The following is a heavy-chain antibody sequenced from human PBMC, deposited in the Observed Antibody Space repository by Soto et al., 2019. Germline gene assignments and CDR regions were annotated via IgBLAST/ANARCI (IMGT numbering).Heavy chain of an antibody. D-gene: IGHD6-6*01. Sequence: ASVKVSCKASGYTFTNYGITWVRQAPGQGLEWMGWISAYNGDTHYTQRLQGRVTMTTDTSTSTAYMELRGLRSDDTAVYYCARWWQLVGYFYYFMYFWGQGTTVPVSS. CDR2: ISAYNGDT. CDR3: ARWWQLVGYFYYFMYF. J-gene: IGHJ6*03. CDR1: GYTFTNYG. V-gene: IGHV1-18*01.